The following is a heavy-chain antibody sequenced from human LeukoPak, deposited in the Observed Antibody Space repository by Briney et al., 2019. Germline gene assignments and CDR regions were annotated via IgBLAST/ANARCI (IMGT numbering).Heavy chain of an antibody. CDR3: ARDVGNYYDSSGYTFEH. D-gene: IGHD3-22*01. CDR1: AYIFNSYG. Sequence: GASVKVSCKASAYIFNSYGIGWVRQAPGQGLEWMGWINVYNGNTNYAQKFQGRVTMTTDTSTSTAYMEMRSLRSDDTAVYYCARDVGNYYDSSGYTFEHWGQGTLVTVSS. CDR2: INVYNGNT. J-gene: IGHJ4*02. V-gene: IGHV1-18*01.